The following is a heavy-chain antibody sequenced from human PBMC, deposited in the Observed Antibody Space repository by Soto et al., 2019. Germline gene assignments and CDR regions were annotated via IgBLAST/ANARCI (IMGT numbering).Heavy chain of an antibody. CDR3: AREQQQLTTNYYYYGMDV. CDR1: GGTFSSYT. V-gene: IGHV1-69*04. J-gene: IGHJ6*02. CDR2: IIPILGIA. D-gene: IGHD6-13*01. Sequence: SVMVSCKASGGTFSSYTISWLRQAPGQGLEWMGRIIPILGIANYAQKFQGRVTITADKSTSTAYMELSSLRSEDTAVYYCAREQQQLTTNYYYYGMDVWGQGTTVTVSS.